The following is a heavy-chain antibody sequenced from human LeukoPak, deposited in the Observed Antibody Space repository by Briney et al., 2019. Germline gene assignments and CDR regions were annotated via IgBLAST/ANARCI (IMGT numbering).Heavy chain of an antibody. CDR2: ISYDGSNK. Sequence: GGSLRLSCAASGFTFSSYAMRWVRQAPGKGLEWVAVISYDGSNKYYADSVKGRFTISRDNSKNTLYLQMNSLRAEDTAVYYCARDPFSYYDSNEDDYWGQGTLVTVSS. V-gene: IGHV3-30*04. J-gene: IGHJ4*02. D-gene: IGHD3-22*01. CDR3: ARDPFSYYDSNEDDY. CDR1: GFTFSSYA.